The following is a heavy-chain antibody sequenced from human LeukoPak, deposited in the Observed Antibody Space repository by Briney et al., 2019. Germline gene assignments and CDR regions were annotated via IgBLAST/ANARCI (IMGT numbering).Heavy chain of an antibody. Sequence: ASVKVSCKASGYTFTSCGISWVRQAPGQGLEWMGWISAYNGNTNYAQKLQGRVTMTTDTSTSTAYMELRSLRSDDTAVYYCARDLLDVLRYFDWSRGAFDIWGQGTMVTVSS. CDR1: GYTFTSCG. V-gene: IGHV1-18*01. CDR3: ARDLLDVLRYFDWSRGAFDI. CDR2: ISAYNGNT. D-gene: IGHD3-9*01. J-gene: IGHJ3*02.